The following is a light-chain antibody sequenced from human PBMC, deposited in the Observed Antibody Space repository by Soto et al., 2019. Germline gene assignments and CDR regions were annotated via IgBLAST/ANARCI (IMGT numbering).Light chain of an antibody. V-gene: IGLV2-11*01. CDR3: CSYAGNYPFV. CDR1: SGDVGAYNH. Sequence: QSALTQPRSVSGSPGQSVTISCTGTSGDVGAYNHVSWFQQHPGKAPKLMIYDVSKRPSGVPDRFSGSKSGNSASLTISGLQAEDEADYYCCSYAGNYPFVFGTGTKSPS. CDR2: DVS. J-gene: IGLJ1*01.